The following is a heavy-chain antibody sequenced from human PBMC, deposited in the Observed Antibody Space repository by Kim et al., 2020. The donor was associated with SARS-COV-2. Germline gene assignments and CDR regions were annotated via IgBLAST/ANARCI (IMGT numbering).Heavy chain of an antibody. CDR3: ATTVTTKDY. V-gene: IGHV1-69*01. J-gene: IGHJ4*02. CDR2: GTA. Sequence: GTANYAQKFQGRVTITADESTSTAYMELSSLRSEDTAVYYCATTVTTKDYWGQGTLVTVSS. D-gene: IGHD4-17*01.